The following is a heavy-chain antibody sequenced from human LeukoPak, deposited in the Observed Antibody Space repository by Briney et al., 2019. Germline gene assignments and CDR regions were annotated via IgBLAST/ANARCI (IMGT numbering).Heavy chain of an antibody. D-gene: IGHD4-23*01. Sequence: GGSLKLSCAASGFSFSGSGMYWVRQAAGKGLEWVGRIRTKTNGYATTYAASVKGRFTISRDDSKNTAYLQMNGLKTEDTAVYYCTSNSDYGGAGYGYWGQGTLVTVSS. V-gene: IGHV3-73*01. J-gene: IGHJ4*02. CDR2: IRTKTNGYAT. CDR3: TSNSDYGGAGYGY. CDR1: GFSFSGSG.